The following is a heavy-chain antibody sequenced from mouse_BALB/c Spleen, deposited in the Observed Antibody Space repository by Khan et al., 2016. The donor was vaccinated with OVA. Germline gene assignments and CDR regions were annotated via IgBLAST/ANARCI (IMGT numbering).Heavy chain of an antibody. V-gene: IGHV2-2*02. J-gene: IGHJ3*01. D-gene: IGHD2-4*01. Sequence: QVQLKQSGPGLVQPSQSLSITCTVSGFSLTNYSVHWVRQSPGKGLEWLGVIWSDGSTDYNAAFISRLTIRKDNSRSQVFFKMNSLQPNDTAIYYCARRGYDYGRGALFAYWGQGTLVTGSA. CDR3: ARRGYDYGRGALFAY. CDR1: GFSLTNYS. CDR2: IWSDGST.